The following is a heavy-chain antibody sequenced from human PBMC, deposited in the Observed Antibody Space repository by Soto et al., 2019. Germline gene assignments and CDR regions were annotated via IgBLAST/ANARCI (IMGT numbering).Heavy chain of an antibody. CDR1: GYSISSGYY. CDR2: IYHSGST. V-gene: IGHV4-38-2*01. D-gene: IGHD3-3*01. Sequence: SLTCAVSGYSISSGYYWGWIRQPPGKGLEWIGSIYHSGSTYYNPSLKSRVTISVDTSKNQFSLKLSSVTAADTAVYYCARAYPYYDFWSGYSQNWFDPWGQGTLVTVSS. CDR3: ARAYPYYDFWSGYSQNWFDP. J-gene: IGHJ5*02.